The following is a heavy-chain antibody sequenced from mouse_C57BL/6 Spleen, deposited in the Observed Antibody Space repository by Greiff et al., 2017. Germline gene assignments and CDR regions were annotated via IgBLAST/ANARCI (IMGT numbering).Heavy chain of an antibody. CDR3: ARSGGNY. CDR2: IHPNRGST. V-gene: IGHV1-64*01. Sequence: VQLQQPGAELVKPGASVQLSCKASGYTFTSYWMHWVTQRPGQGLEWIGMIHPNRGSTNYNEKFKSKATLTVDKSSSTDYMQLSSLTSEDSAVYYCARSGGNYWGQGTTRTVSS. J-gene: IGHJ2*01. CDR1: GYTFTSYW. D-gene: IGHD3-2*02.